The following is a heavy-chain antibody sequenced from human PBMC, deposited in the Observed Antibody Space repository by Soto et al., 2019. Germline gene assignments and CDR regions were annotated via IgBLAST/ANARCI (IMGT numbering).Heavy chain of an antibody. V-gene: IGHV3-30-3*01. Sequence: QVQLVESGGGVVQPGRSLRLSCAASGFTFSSYAMHWVRQAPGKGLEWVAVISYDGSNKYYSDSVKGRFTISRDNSKNTLYLQMNSLRAEDTAVYYCASALGYCISTSCSSTYYYYGMDVWGQGTTVTVSS. CDR2: ISYDGSNK. D-gene: IGHD2-2*01. CDR1: GFTFSSYA. CDR3: ASALGYCISTSCSSTYYYYGMDV. J-gene: IGHJ6*02.